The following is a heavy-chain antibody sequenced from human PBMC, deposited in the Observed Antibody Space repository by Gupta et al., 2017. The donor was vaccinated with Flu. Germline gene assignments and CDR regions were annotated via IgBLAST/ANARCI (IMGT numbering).Heavy chain of an antibody. CDR2: ISSSSSST. CDR3: ARDRVPTSGMDV. CDR1: GFSFSYYN. D-gene: IGHD4/OR15-4a*01. Sequence: EVQLVEPGGGFVQPGGSLRLSGAAPGFSFSYYNMNWVRRAPGKGLEWVSYISSSSSSTHYSDSVKGRVTVSRDNARNSLYLQMNSLRAEDTAVYYCARDRVPTSGMDVWGQGTTVTVSS. J-gene: IGHJ6*02. V-gene: IGHV3-48*01.